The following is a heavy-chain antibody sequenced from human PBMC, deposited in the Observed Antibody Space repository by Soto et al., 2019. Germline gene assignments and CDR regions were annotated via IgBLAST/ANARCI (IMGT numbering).Heavy chain of an antibody. J-gene: IGHJ6*03. CDR3: ARGYSSGWYYYYYMDV. CDR2: IYYSGST. Sequence: SETLSLTCTVSGGSISSYYWSWIRQPPGKGLEWIGYIYYSGSTNYNPPLKSRVTISVDTSKNQFSLKLSSVTAADTAVYYCARGYSSGWYYYYYMDVWGKGTTVTVSS. V-gene: IGHV4-59*01. D-gene: IGHD6-19*01. CDR1: GGSISSYY.